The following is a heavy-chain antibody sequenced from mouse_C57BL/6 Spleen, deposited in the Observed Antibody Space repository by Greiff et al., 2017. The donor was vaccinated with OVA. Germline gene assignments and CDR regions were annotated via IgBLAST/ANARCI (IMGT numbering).Heavy chain of an antibody. CDR1: GYTFTSYW. CDR2: INPSNGGT. Sequence: VQLQQSGTELVKPGASVKLSCKASGYTFTSYWMHWVKQRPGQGLEWIGNINPSNGGTNYNEKFKSKATLTVDKSSSTAYMQLSSLTSEDSAVYYCARDPPYSNYWYFDVWGTGTTVTVSS. CDR3: ARDPPYSNYWYFDV. J-gene: IGHJ1*03. D-gene: IGHD2-5*01. V-gene: IGHV1-53*01.